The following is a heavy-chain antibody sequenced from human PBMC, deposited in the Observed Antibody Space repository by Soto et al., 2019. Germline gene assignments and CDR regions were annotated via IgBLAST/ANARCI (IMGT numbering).Heavy chain of an antibody. Sequence: GASVKVSCKTSGGSFSRYAVSWVRQAPGQGLEWMGGIIPIFGTTNYAQKFQGRVTMTTDTSTSTAYMELRSLRSDDTAVYYCARELAGYCSSTSCQMFDYWGQGTLVTVSS. CDR2: IIPIFGTT. J-gene: IGHJ4*02. D-gene: IGHD2-2*01. V-gene: IGHV1-69*05. CDR1: GGSFSRYA. CDR3: ARELAGYCSSTSCQMFDY.